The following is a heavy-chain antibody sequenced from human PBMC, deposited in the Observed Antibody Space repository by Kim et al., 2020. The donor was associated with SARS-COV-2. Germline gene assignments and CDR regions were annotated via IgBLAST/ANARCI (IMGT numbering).Heavy chain of an antibody. Sequence: KVQGRVTITADESTSTAYMELSSLRSEDTAVYYCARTSPGEGYYYYGMDVWGQGTTVTVSS. V-gene: IGHV1-69*01. J-gene: IGHJ6*02. CDR3: ARTSPGEGYYYYGMDV.